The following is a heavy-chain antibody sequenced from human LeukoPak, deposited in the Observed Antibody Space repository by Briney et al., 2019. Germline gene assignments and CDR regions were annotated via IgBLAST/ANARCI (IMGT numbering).Heavy chain of an antibody. J-gene: IGHJ4*02. CDR3: ARGGVDYYGSGTYYLMYYFDY. CDR2: IYHSGST. D-gene: IGHD3-10*01. V-gene: IGHV4-38-2*02. CDR1: GYSISSGYY. Sequence: SETLSPTCTVSGYSISSGYYWGWIRQPPGKGLEWIGSIYHSGSTYYNPSLKSRVTISVDTSKNQFSLKLSSVTAADTAVYYCARGGVDYYGSGTYYLMYYFDYWGQGALVTVSS.